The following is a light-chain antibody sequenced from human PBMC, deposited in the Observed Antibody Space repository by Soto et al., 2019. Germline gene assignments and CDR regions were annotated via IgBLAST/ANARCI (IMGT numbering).Light chain of an antibody. Sequence: QSALTQPASVSGPPGQSITISCTGTSSDVGGYNYVSWYQQHPGKAPKLMIYDVSNRPSGVSNRVSGSKSGNTASLTISGLQAEDEADYYCSSYTSSSPVVFGGGTKVTVL. CDR2: DVS. V-gene: IGLV2-14*01. CDR3: SSYTSSSPVV. CDR1: SSDVGGYNY. J-gene: IGLJ2*01.